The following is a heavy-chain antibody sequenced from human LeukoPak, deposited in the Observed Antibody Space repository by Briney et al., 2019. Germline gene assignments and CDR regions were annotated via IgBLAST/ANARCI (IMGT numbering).Heavy chain of an antibody. CDR2: ISDIGSI. CDR3: ARGTAFLGPDY. J-gene: IGHJ4*02. CDR1: GGSISSYY. D-gene: IGHD3-3*01. V-gene: IGHV4-59*12. Sequence: SETLSLTCTVSGGSISSYYWSWIRQPPGKGLEWIAYISDIGSINYNPSLKSRVTISVDTSKNQFSLKLSSVTAADTAVYYCARGTAFLGPDYWGQGTLVTVSS.